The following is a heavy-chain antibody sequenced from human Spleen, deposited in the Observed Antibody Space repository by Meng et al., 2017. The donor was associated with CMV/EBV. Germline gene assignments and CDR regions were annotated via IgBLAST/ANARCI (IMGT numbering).Heavy chain of an antibody. CDR3: ARPPGDSSSWYGYIDF. D-gene: IGHD6-13*01. V-gene: IGHV1-46*01. J-gene: IGHJ4*02. CDR1: GYIFTSYY. Sequence: ASVKVSCKASGYIFTSYYIHWVRQAPGQGLEWMGIINPSGGSTSYAQKFQGRVTMTRDTSTSTVYMELSSLRSEDTAVYYCARPPGDSSSWYGYIDFWGQGTLVTVSS. CDR2: INPSGGST.